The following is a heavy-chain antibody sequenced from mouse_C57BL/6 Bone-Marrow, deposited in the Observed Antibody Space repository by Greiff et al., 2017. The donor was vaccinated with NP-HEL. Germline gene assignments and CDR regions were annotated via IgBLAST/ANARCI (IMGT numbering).Heavy chain of an antibody. D-gene: IGHD2-4*01. V-gene: IGHV5-15*01. CDR1: GFTFSDYG. CDR3: ARVDDYAWFAY. CDR2: ISNLAYSI. J-gene: IGHJ3*01. Sequence: EVKVVESGGGLVQPGGSLKLSCAASGFTFSDYGMAWVRQAPRKGPEWVAFISNLAYSIYYADTVTGRFTISRENAKNTLYLEMSSLRSEDTAMYYCARVDDYAWFAYWGQGTLVTVSA.